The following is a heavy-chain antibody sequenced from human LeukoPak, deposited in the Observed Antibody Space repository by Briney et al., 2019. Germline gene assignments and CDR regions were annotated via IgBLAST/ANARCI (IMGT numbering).Heavy chain of an antibody. Sequence: GGSLRLSCAASGFAFSDYEMYWVRQAPGKVLECISYISSTGSTMYYADSVKGRFTISRDNAKNSLYLQMKSLRAEDTAVYYCATLTVASPFDYWSQGALVTVSS. CDR3: ATLTVASPFDY. CDR2: ISSTGSTM. J-gene: IGHJ4*02. CDR1: GFAFSDYE. V-gene: IGHV3-48*03. D-gene: IGHD5-12*01.